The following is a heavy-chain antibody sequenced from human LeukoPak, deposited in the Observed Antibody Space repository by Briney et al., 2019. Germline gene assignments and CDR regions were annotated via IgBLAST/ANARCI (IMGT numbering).Heavy chain of an antibody. J-gene: IGHJ4*02. CDR2: ISGGSSYT. Sequence: GGSLRLSCAASGFTFSDYYMTWFCQAPGEGLEWVSYISGGSSYTNFADSVKGRFTISRDNAKNSLYLQMNSLRAEDTAVYYCARVSLLDDGGLGDYWGQGTLVTVSS. CDR3: ARVSLLDDGGLGDY. CDR1: GFTFSDYY. V-gene: IGHV3-11*06. D-gene: IGHD4-23*01.